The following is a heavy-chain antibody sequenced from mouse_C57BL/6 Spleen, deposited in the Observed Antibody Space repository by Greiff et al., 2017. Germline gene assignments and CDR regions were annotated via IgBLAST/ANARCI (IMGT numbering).Heavy chain of an antibody. D-gene: IGHD2-5*01. CDR2: ISDGGSYT. J-gene: IGHJ4*01. CDR3: ARDNSNYGDYAMDY. CDR1: GFTFSSYA. Sequence: EVKVVESGGGLVKPGGSLKLSCAASGFTFSSYAMSWVRQTPEKRLEWVATISDGGSYTDYPDNVKGRFTISRDNAKNNLYLQMSHLKSEDTAMYYCARDNSNYGDYAMDYWGQGTSVTVSS. V-gene: IGHV5-4*01.